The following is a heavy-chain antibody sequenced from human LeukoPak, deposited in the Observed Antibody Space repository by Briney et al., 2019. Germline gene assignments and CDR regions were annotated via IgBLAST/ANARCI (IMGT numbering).Heavy chain of an antibody. Sequence: PSETLSLTCTVSGGSISTYYWSWIRQPAGKGLEWIGRIYTSGSTNYNPSLKSRVTMSVDTSKNQFSLKLSSVTAADTAVYYCVRVIGAPNYYYYMDVWGKGTTVTVSS. V-gene: IGHV4-4*07. CDR1: GGSISTYY. CDR3: VRVIGAPNYYYYMDV. D-gene: IGHD3-22*01. CDR2: IYTSGST. J-gene: IGHJ6*03.